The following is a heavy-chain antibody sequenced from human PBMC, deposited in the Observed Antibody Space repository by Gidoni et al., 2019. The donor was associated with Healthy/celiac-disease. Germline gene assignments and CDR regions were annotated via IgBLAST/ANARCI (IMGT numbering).Heavy chain of an antibody. CDR3: ARGEVSLPYYYYGMDV. J-gene: IGHJ6*02. V-gene: IGHV1-69*01. Sequence: QVQLVQSGAEVKKPGSSVTVSCKASGGTFSRYAISWVRQAPGPGLEWMGGINSVFGTANYAQKFQGRVTITADESTSTAYMELSSLRSEDTAVYYCARGEVSLPYYYYGMDVWGQGTTVTVSS. CDR1: GGTFSRYA. D-gene: IGHD1-26*01. CDR2: INSVFGTA.